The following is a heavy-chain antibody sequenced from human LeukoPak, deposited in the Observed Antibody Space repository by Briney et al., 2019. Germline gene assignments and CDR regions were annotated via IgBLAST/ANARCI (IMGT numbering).Heavy chain of an antibody. CDR2: IYHSGST. CDR1: GGSISSGGYY. J-gene: IGHJ4*02. D-gene: IGHD2-21*02. CDR3: ARDQGLLHFDY. Sequence: SETLSLTCTVSGGSISSGGYYWSWIRQPPGKGLEWIGYIYHSGSTYYNPSLKSRVTISVDRSKDQFSLKLSSVTAADTAVYYCARDQGLLHFDYWGQGTLVTVSS. V-gene: IGHV4-30-2*01.